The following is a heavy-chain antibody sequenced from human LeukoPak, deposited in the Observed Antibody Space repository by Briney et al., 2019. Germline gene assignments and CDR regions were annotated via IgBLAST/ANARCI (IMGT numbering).Heavy chain of an antibody. J-gene: IGHJ4*02. CDR1: GFTFSSYA. CDR2: IKPDGSEK. V-gene: IGHV3-7*03. D-gene: IGHD5-24*01. CDR3: ARGQYTDGLSY. Sequence: GGSLRLSCAASGFTFSSYAMGWVRQAPGKGLEWVATIKPDGSEKYYVDSVKGRFTISRDNAENSLFLQMNGLRPEDTAVFYCARGQYTDGLSYWGQGTLVTVSS.